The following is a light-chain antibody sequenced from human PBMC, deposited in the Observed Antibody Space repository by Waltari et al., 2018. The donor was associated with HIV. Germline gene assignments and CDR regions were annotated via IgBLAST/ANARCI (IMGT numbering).Light chain of an antibody. CDR1: SSDVGAYKY. Sequence: QSALTQPRSVSGSPGQSVTISCTGTSSDVGAYKYVSWYNQHPGKAPNIMIYDVSKRPSGVPDRFSGSKSGNTASLTISGLQADDEAIYYCSSYTSSSTRVFGGGTKLTVL. J-gene: IGLJ3*02. CDR3: SSYTSSSTRV. CDR2: DVS. V-gene: IGLV2-11*01.